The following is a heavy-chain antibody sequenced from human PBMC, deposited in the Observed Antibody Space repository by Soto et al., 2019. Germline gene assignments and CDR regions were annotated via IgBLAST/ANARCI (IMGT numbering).Heavy chain of an antibody. J-gene: IGHJ4*02. CDR2: ISDSGRRT. Sequence: GGSLRLSCADSGFTFTTYGMSWVRQAPGKGLEWVSSISDSGRRTNYAGFVKGRFTISRDNSKNTLYLQMNSLRVEDTALYYSASEGLATRSDFDLWGQGTLVTASS. CDR1: GFTFTTYG. D-gene: IGHD2-2*01. CDR3: ASEGLATRSDFDL. V-gene: IGHV3-23*01.